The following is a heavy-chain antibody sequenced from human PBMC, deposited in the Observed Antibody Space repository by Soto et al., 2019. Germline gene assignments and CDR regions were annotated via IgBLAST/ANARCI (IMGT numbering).Heavy chain of an antibody. D-gene: IGHD5-12*01. J-gene: IGHJ4*02. CDR1: GFTFSSYA. Sequence: GGSLRLSCAASGFTFSSYAMHWVRQAPGKGLEWVAVISYDGSNKYYADSVKGRFTISRDNSKNTLYLQMNSLRAEDTAVYYCARDRDGGYAFDYWGQGNLVTVSS. CDR2: ISYDGSNK. CDR3: ARDRDGGYAFDY. V-gene: IGHV3-30-3*01.